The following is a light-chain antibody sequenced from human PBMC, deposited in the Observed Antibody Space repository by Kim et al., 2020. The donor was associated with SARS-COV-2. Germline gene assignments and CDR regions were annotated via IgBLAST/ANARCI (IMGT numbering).Light chain of an antibody. CDR3: QSCDSSLSGSGV. Sequence: VTISFTGPSTTDGAGCDVQWYRQPPGTAPKPHLYGNGDRPSCVPDRFSCSKSDTSASLALTSLRAEDEADYDCQSCDSSLSGSGVFGTGTKVTVL. CDR2: GNG. J-gene: IGLJ1*01. V-gene: IGLV1-40*01. CDR1: STTDGAGCD.